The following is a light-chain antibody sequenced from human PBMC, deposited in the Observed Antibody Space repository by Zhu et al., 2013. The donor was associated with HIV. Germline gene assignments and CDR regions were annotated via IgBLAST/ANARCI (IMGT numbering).Light chain of an antibody. J-gene: IGLJ1*01. V-gene: IGLV3-1*01. Sequence: SSELTQPPSLSVFPGQTANIICSGDDLGNKFVSWYQLRPGQSPVLVLYRDTQRPSGIPERFSGSSSGDTASLTITGAQAEDEADYYCSSWDSTSVYPFVFGTGTKVTVL. CDR2: RDT. CDR1: DLGNKF. CDR3: SSWDSTSVYPFV.